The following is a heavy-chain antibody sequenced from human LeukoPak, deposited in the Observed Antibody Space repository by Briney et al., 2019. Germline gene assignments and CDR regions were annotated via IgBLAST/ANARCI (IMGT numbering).Heavy chain of an antibody. J-gene: IGHJ4*02. V-gene: IGHV4-39*01. CDR2: IYYSGST. CDR3: ASRTEGYSYGYWYY. D-gene: IGHD5-18*01. Sequence: SETLPLTCTVSGGSISSSSYYWGWIRQPPGKGLEWIGSIYYSGSTYYNPSLKSRVTISVDTSKNQFSLKLSSVTAADTAVYYCASRTEGYSYGYWYYWGQGTLVTVSS. CDR1: GGSISSSSYY.